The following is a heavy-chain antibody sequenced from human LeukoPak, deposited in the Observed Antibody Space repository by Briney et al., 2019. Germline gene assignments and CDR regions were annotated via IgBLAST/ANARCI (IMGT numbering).Heavy chain of an antibody. D-gene: IGHD1-1*01. CDR1: GGSISSGGYY. Sequence: SETLSLTCTVSGGSISSGGYYWSWIRQHPGKGLEWIGYIYYSGSTYYNPSLKSRVTISVDTSKNQFSLKLSSVTAADTAVYYCAMMSLTYNWNDGEDSWGQGTLVTVSS. CDR3: AMMSLTYNWNDGEDS. CDR2: IYYSGST. J-gene: IGHJ4*02. V-gene: IGHV4-31*03.